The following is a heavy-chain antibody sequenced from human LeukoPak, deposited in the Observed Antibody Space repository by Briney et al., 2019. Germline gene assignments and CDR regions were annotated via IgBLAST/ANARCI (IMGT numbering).Heavy chain of an antibody. Sequence: GGSLRLSRAASGFTFPTYTMSWVRQAPGKGLEWVSAIRSSGDSTYYADSAKGRFTISRDNSKNTLYLQMNSLRAEDTALYYCAKGGAVTGTMYFQYWGQGTLVTVSS. CDR2: IRSSGDST. D-gene: IGHD6-19*01. J-gene: IGHJ1*01. V-gene: IGHV3-23*01. CDR3: AKGGAVTGTMYFQY. CDR1: GFTFPTYT.